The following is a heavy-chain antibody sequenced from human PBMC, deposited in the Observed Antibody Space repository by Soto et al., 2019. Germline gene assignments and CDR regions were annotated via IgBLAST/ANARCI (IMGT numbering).Heavy chain of an antibody. Sequence: QVQVQESGPGLVKPSETLSLTCTVSGVSVTSAGYHLTWIRQPPGKGLEWIGQTGSTNYNPSLKSRITISVDTPKNQFSLNLSPVTSADTAIYYCGVYKAGSGGNGYCGQGTLVTISS. CDR2: QTGST. CDR1: GVSVTSAGYH. CDR3: GVYKAGSGGNGY. J-gene: IGHJ4*02. D-gene: IGHD6-19*01. V-gene: IGHV4-61*08.